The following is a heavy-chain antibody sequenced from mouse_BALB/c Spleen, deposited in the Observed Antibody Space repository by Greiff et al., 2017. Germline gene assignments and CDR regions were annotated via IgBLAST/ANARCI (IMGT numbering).Heavy chain of an antibody. Sequence: QVQLQQSGAELAKPGASVKMSCKASGYTFTSYWMHWVKQRPGQGLEWIGYINPSTGYTEYNQKFKDKATLTADKSSSTAYMQLSSLTSEDSAVYYCAPRVYRYDGAWFAYWGQGTLVTVSA. CDR2: INPSTGYT. CDR3: APRVYRYDGAWFAY. J-gene: IGHJ3*01. V-gene: IGHV1-7*01. CDR1: GYTFTSYW. D-gene: IGHD2-14*01.